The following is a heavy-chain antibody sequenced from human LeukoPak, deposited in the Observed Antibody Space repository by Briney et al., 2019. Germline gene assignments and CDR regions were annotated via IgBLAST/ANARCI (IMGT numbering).Heavy chain of an antibody. D-gene: IGHD6-13*01. CDR3: ARAGIAASFDI. CDR2: MSSSGSTI. Sequence: GGSLRPSCPPSGFTFRSYTMTGFRQAPGRGLEWVSYMSSSGSTIYYADSVKGRFTISRDNAKNSLYLQMNSLRAEDTAVYYCARAGIAASFDIWGQGTMVTVSS. V-gene: IGHV3-48*04. J-gene: IGHJ3*02. CDR1: GFTFRSYT.